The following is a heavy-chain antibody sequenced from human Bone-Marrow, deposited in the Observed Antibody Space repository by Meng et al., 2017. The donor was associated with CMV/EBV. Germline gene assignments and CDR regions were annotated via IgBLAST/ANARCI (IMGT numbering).Heavy chain of an antibody. D-gene: IGHD3-3*01. CDR2: ISYAGSNK. V-gene: IGHV3-30*04. Sequence: GESLKISCAASGFTFSSYAMHWVRQAPGKGLEWVAVISYAGSNKYYADSVKGRFTISRDNSKNTLYLQMNSLRAEDTAVYYCAKDSAVLEWLPYSHYYGMDVWAQGTTVTVSS. J-gene: IGHJ6*02. CDR3: AKDSAVLEWLPYSHYYGMDV. CDR1: GFTFSSYA.